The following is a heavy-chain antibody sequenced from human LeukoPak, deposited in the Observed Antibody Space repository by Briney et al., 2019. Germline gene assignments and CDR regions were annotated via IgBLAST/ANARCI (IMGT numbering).Heavy chain of an antibody. J-gene: IGHJ4*02. CDR3: ARDAIDSSDSFFDF. D-gene: IGHD3-22*01. CDR1: GGTFSSYA. CDR2: INPSGGST. V-gene: IGHV1-46*01. Sequence: ASVKVSCKASGGTFSSYAIDWVRQAPGQGLEWMGIINPSGGSTSYAQKFQGRVTMTRDTSTNTVYMELSSLRSEDTAVYYCARDAIDSSDSFFDFWGQGTLVTVSS.